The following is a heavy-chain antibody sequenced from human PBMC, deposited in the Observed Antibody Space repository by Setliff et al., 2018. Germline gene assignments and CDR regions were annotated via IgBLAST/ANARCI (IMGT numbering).Heavy chain of an antibody. CDR1: GASITNINYY. D-gene: IGHD3-16*01. Sequence: SETLSLTCTVSGASITNINYYWGLIRQPPGKGLEWIGSILYSGRTFYNPSLKSRVTISVDTSKNQFSLTLSSVTAADTAVYYCARLPNYVWGSPVDYWGQGTLGTVS. J-gene: IGHJ4*02. CDR2: ILYSGRT. V-gene: IGHV4-39*01. CDR3: ARLPNYVWGSPVDY.